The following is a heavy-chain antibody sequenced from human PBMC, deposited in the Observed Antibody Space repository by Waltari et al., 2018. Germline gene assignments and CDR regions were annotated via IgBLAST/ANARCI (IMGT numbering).Heavy chain of an antibody. CDR3: ARGFCSGGSCYADWFDP. J-gene: IGHJ5*02. CDR2: INSDGSIT. D-gene: IGHD2-15*01. Sequence: EVQLVESGGGLVQPGGSLRLSCAASGFTFRSYWMHWVRQAPGRGLVWVSRINSDGSITTYADSVKGRFTISRDNARNTLYLQMNNLSAEDTAVYFCARGFCSGGSCYADWFDPWGQGTLVTVSS. V-gene: IGHV3-74*01. CDR1: GFTFRSYW.